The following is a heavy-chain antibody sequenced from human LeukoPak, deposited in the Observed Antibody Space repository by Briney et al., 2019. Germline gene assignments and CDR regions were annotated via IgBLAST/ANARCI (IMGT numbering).Heavy chain of an antibody. J-gene: IGHJ4*02. Sequence: SETLSPTCTVSGGSIRYYYWSWIRQSPGKGLEWIGYIYYNGTTNYNPSLKSRVTISVDMSKNQFSLKMSSVTAADTAVYYCARKGGRFDYWGQGRLVTVSS. CDR1: GGSIRYYY. D-gene: IGHD2-15*01. CDR2: IYYNGTT. V-gene: IGHV4-59*01. CDR3: ARKGGRFDY.